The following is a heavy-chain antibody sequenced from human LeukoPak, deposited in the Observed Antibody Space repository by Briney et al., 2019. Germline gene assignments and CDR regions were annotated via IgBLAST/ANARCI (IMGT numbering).Heavy chain of an antibody. D-gene: IGHD3-22*01. V-gene: IGHV4-59*01. J-gene: IGHJ4*02. CDR2: VFHTGVT. Sequence: SETLSLTCTVSGGSISSYYWIWIRQSPEKGLEWIGNVFHTGVTSYNLSLKSRVTISVDTSRNQFSLTMTSMTAADTAIYYCTRGGGSGYYFGIPRYYFDAWGQGVLVTVSS. CDR3: TRGGGSGYYFGIPRYYFDA. CDR1: GGSISSYY.